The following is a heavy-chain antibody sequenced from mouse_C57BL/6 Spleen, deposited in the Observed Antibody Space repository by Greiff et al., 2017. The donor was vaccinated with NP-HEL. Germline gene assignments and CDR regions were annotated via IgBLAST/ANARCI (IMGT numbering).Heavy chain of an antibody. CDR2: FHPYNDDT. D-gene: IGHD1-1*01. CDR1: GYTFTTYP. CDR3: ARQEYYGSIPFAY. V-gene: IGHV1-47*01. J-gene: IGHJ3*01. Sequence: VQLQQSGAELVKPGASVTMSCKASGYTFTTYPIEWMKQNHGKSLEWIGNFHPYNDDTKYNEKCKGKATLTVEKSSSTVYLELSRLTSDDSAVYYCARQEYYGSIPFAYWGQGTLVTVSA.